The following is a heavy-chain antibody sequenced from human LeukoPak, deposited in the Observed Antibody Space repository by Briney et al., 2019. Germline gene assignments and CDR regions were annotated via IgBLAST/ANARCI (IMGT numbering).Heavy chain of an antibody. D-gene: IGHD1-26*01. CDR2: IIPIFGTA. Sequence: SVKVSCKASGGTFSSYAISWVRQAPGQGLEWTGGIIPIFGTANYAQKFQGRVTITADESTSTAYMELSSLRSEDTAVHYCARDNSGSYSWFDPWGQGTLVTVSS. J-gene: IGHJ5*02. CDR3: ARDNSGSYSWFDP. CDR1: GGTFSSYA. V-gene: IGHV1-69*13.